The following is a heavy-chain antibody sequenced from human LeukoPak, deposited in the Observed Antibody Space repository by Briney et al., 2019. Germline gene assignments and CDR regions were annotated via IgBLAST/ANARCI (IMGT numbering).Heavy chain of an antibody. V-gene: IGHV3-23*01. CDR3: AKAAGFCSGGNCYGGLYYYYYYMDV. J-gene: IGHJ6*03. D-gene: IGHD2-21*02. CDR2: ISGSGDDT. CDR1: GGSISSSSYY. Sequence: PSETLSLTCTVSGGSISSSSYYWGWIRQPPGKGLEWVSGISGSGDDTYYADSVKGRFTISRDNSKNTLYHQMNSLRAADTGVYYCAKAAGFCSGGNCYGGLYYYYYYMDVWGKGTTVSISS.